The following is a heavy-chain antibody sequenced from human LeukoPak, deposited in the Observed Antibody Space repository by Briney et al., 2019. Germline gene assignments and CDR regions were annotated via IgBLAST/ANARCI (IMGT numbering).Heavy chain of an antibody. D-gene: IGHD4-17*01. CDR2: IYYSGST. V-gene: IGHV4-31*03. Sequence: SETLSLTCTVSGGSISSGGYYWSWIRQHPGKGLEWIGYIYYSGSTYYNPSLKSRVTISVDTPKNQFSLKLSSVTAADTAVYYCARTPATVTSRGYYYYYGMDVWGQGTTATVSS. CDR1: GGSISSGGYY. CDR3: ARTPATVTSRGYYYYYGMDV. J-gene: IGHJ6*02.